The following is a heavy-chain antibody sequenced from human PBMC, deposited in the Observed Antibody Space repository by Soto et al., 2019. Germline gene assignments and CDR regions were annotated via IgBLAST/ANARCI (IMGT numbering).Heavy chain of an antibody. J-gene: IGHJ6*02. CDR1: GGSISSYH. CDR2: VHYSWGS. CDR3: ARQGFGALHGLVDG. Sequence: QVQLQESGPGLVKPPETLSLSCTVSGGSISSYHWSWIRQTPGKGLEWIGYVHYSWGSNYNPSLKSRVAISLDTSKSQFSLKLTSVTATDTAVYYCARQGFGALHGLVDGWGQGTTVTVSS. V-gene: IGHV4-59*08. D-gene: IGHD3-10*01.